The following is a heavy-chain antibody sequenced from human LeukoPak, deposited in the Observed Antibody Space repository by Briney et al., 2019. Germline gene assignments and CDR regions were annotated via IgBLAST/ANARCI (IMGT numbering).Heavy chain of an antibody. D-gene: IGHD3-10*01. V-gene: IGHV4-31*03. CDR3: ARVGDYGSAAYYYYYGMDV. Sequence: SETLSLTCTVSGGSISRGGYYWSWIRQHPGKGLEWIGYIYYSGSTYYNPSLKSRVTISVDTSKNQFSLKLSSVTAADTAVYYCARVGDYGSAAYYYYYGMDVWGQGTTVTVSS. J-gene: IGHJ6*02. CDR1: GGSISRGGYY. CDR2: IYYSGST.